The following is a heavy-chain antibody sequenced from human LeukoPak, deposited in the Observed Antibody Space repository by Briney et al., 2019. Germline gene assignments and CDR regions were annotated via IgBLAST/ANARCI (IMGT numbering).Heavy chain of an antibody. V-gene: IGHV1-69*04. J-gene: IGHJ6*02. Sequence: ASVKVSFKASGYTFTSYAMNWVRQAPGQGLEWMGRIIPILGIANYAQKFQGRVTITADKSTSTAYMELSSLGSEDTAVYYCARGVVTGTGGSYYCYYGMDVWGQGTTVTVSS. CDR1: GYTFTSYA. CDR2: IIPILGIA. CDR3: ARGVVTGTGGSYYCYYGMDV. D-gene: IGHD1-20*01.